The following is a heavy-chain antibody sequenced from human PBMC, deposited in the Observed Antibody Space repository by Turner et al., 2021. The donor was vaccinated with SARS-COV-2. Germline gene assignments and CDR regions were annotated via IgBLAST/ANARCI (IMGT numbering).Heavy chain of an antibody. D-gene: IGHD4-17*01. CDR3: ARGLGSKTTVVTPFGY. V-gene: IGHV3-21*01. CDR1: GFTFNSYS. CDR2: ISSSSSYI. J-gene: IGHJ4*02. Sequence: EVQLVESGGGLVKPGGSLRLSCAASGFTFNSYSMNWVRQAPGKGVEWGSFISSSSSYIYYADSVKGRFTISRDNAKNSLYLQMNSLRAEDTAVYYCARGLGSKTTVVTPFGYWGQGTLVTVSS.